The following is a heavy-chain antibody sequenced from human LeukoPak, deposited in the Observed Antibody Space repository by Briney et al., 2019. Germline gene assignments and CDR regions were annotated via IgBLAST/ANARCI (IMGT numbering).Heavy chain of an antibody. CDR2: INPKSGGT. CDR3: ARGIYGGNSPLVDY. CDR1: GYTFSDYY. V-gene: IGHV1-2*02. J-gene: IGHJ4*02. D-gene: IGHD4-23*01. Sequence: ASVKVSCKASGYTFSDYYIHWVRQAPGQGLEWMGWINPKSGGTNYAQKFQGRVTMTRDTSISTAYMELSRLRSDDTAVYYCARGIYGGNSPLVDYWGQGTLVTVSS.